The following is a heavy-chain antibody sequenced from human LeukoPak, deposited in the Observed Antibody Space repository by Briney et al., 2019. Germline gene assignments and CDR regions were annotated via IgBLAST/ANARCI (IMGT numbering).Heavy chain of an antibody. J-gene: IGHJ4*02. Sequence: ASVKVSCKASGYTFTSYGISWVRQAPGQGLEWMGWISAYNGNTNYAQKLQGRVTMTTDTSTSTAYMELRSLRSDDTAVYYCARVSGRLLWFGELLGHFDYWGQGTLVTVSS. D-gene: IGHD3-10*01. CDR1: GYTFTSYG. CDR3: ARVSGRLLWFGELLGHFDY. CDR2: ISAYNGNT. V-gene: IGHV1-18*01.